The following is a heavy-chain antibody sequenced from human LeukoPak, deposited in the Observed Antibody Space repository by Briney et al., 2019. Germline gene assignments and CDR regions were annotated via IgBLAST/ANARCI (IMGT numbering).Heavy chain of an antibody. J-gene: IGHJ4*02. Sequence: SGPTLVNPTQTLTLTCTFSGFSLSTSGMRVSWIRQPPGKALEWLARIDWDDDKFYSTSLKTRLTTSKDTSKNQVVLTMTNMDPVDTATYYCARTPYCGGDCYVDYWGQGTLVTVSS. D-gene: IGHD2-21*02. CDR1: GFSLSTSGMR. V-gene: IGHV2-70*04. CDR3: ARTPYCGGDCYVDY. CDR2: IDWDDDK.